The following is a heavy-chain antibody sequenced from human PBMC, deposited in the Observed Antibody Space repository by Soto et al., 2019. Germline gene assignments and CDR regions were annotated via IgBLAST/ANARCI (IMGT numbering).Heavy chain of an antibody. Sequence: GGSLRLSCAASGFSFSIYGMHWVRQAPGKWLEWVALISYDGSNKYYADSVKGRFTISRDNSNNTLYLQMNSLRAEDTAVYYCARPCLTPQLHWFDPWGQGTLVTVSS. V-gene: IGHV3-30*12. CDR1: GFSFSIYG. J-gene: IGHJ5*02. D-gene: IGHD2-21*01. CDR2: ISYDGSNK. CDR3: ARPCLTPQLHWFDP.